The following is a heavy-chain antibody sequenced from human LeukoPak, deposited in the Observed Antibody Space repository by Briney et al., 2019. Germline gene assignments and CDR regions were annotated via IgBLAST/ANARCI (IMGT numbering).Heavy chain of an antibody. Sequence: SQTLSLTCAISGESVSRNDAAWSWIRQSPSRGLEWLGRTYYRSQWYSEYAVSVKSRISINADTSKNQISLQLNSVTPEDTAVYYCARDLALDAFDIWGQGTMVTVSS. CDR3: ARDLALDAFDI. J-gene: IGHJ3*02. V-gene: IGHV6-1*01. CDR1: GESVSRNDAA. CDR2: TYYRSQWYS.